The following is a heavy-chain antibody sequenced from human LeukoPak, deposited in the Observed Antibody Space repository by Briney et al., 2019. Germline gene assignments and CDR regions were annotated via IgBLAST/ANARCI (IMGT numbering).Heavy chain of an antibody. D-gene: IGHD4-23*01. CDR1: GGSINSYY. CDR2: IYSSGST. V-gene: IGHV4-4*07. Sequence: SETLSLTCTVSGGSINSYYWSWIRQPAGKGLEWIGRIYSSGSTNYNPSLKSRVSMSVDMPKNQFSLKLTSVTAADTAVYYCARGGKATVVTMWGQGILVTVSS. J-gene: IGHJ4*02. CDR3: ARGGKATVVTM.